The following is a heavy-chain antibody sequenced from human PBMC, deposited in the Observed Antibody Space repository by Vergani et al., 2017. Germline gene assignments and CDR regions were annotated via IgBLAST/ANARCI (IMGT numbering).Heavy chain of an antibody. D-gene: IGHD6-13*01. V-gene: IGHV1-2*02. CDR3: VRDPSEPAADLDY. J-gene: IGHJ4*02. CDR1: GYTFIDYY. Sequence: QVQLVQSGAEVRKPGASVKVFCKTSGYTFIDYYMHWVRQAPGQGLEWMGWIHPKSGGTDYAQKFQGRVTMTRDTSITTAYMGLSGLRSDDTAMYYCVRDPSEPAADLDYWGQGTLVTVSS. CDR2: IHPKSGGT.